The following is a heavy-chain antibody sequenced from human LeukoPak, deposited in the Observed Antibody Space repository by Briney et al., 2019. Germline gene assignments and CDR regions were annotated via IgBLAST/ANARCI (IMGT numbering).Heavy chain of an antibody. Sequence: SETLSLTCSVSGRPITSYYWSCIRQPPGKGLEWIGYMYYGGSTNYNPSLRSRVTISADTSKNQFSLKLSSVTAADTAVYYCTRRHDLWGDSYYDAFDIWGRGTVVTVSS. CDR2: MYYGGST. D-gene: IGHD3-3*01. J-gene: IGHJ3*02. V-gene: IGHV4-59*01. CDR3: TRRHDLWGDSYYDAFDI. CDR1: GRPITSYY.